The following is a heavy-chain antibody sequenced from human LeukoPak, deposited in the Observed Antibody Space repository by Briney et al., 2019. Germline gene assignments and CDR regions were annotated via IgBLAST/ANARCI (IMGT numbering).Heavy chain of an antibody. D-gene: IGHD2-2*01. CDR2: ISAYNGNT. CDR1: GYTFTSYG. J-gene: IGHJ4*02. CDR3: ARAPPEGYCSSTSCLLFYFDY. Sequence: GASVKVSCKASGYTFTSYGISWVRQAPGQGLEWMGWISAYNGNTNYAQKLQGRVTMTTDTSTSTAYMELRSLRSDDTAVYYCARAPPEGYCSSTSCLLFYFDYWGQGTLVTVSS. V-gene: IGHV1-18*01.